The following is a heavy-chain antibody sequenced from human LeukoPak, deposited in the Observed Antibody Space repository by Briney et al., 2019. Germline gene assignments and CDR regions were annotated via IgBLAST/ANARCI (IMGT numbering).Heavy chain of an antibody. V-gene: IGHV1-69*13. J-gene: IGHJ1*01. CDR1: GGTFSSYA. CDR3: ARSSSDRLRYFDWYNFAEYFQH. CDR2: IIPIFGTA. Sequence: ASVKVSCKASGGTFSSYAISWVRQAPGQGLEWMGGIIPIFGTANYAQKFQGRVTITADESTSTAYMELSSLRSEDTAVYYCARSSSDRLRYFDWYNFAEYFQHWGQGTLVTVSS. D-gene: IGHD3-9*01.